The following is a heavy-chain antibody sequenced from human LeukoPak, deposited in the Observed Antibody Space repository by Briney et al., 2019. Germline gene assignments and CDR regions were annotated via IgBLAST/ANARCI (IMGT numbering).Heavy chain of an antibody. V-gene: IGHV4-4*07. J-gene: IGHJ6*03. D-gene: IGHD2-15*01. CDR1: GGSISSYY. Sequence: SETLSLTCTVSGGSISSYYWSWIRQPAGKGLEWIGRIYTSGSTNYNPSLKRRVTMSVDTSKNQFSLKLSSVTAADTAVYYCAREALDSSGPNYYYYYMDVWGKGTTVTVSS. CDR3: AREALDSSGPNYYYYYMDV. CDR2: IYTSGST.